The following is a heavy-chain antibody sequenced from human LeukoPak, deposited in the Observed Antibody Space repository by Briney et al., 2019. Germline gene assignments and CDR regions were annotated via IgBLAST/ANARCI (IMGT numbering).Heavy chain of an antibody. CDR3: AKVYQLLNDWFDP. D-gene: IGHD2-2*01. Sequence: GGSLRLSCTVSGFTVSSNSMSWVRQAPGKGLEWVSFIYSDNTHYSDSVKGRFTISRDNSKNTLYLQMNSLRAEDTAVYYCAKVYQLLNDWFDPWGQGTLVTVSS. CDR2: IYSDNT. CDR1: GFTVSSNS. J-gene: IGHJ5*02. V-gene: IGHV3-53*01.